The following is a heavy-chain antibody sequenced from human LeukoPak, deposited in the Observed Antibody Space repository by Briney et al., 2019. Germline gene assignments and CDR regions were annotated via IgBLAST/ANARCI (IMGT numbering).Heavy chain of an antibody. Sequence: SETLSLTCTVSGGSISSYYWSWIRQPPGKGLEWIGYIYYSGSTNYNPSLKSRVTISVDTSKNQFSLKLSSVTAADTAVYYCAGCGDYVARWYFDLWGRGTLVTVSS. CDR3: AGCGDYVARWYFDL. V-gene: IGHV4-59*12. CDR2: IYYSGST. D-gene: IGHD4-17*01. CDR1: GGSISSYY. J-gene: IGHJ2*01.